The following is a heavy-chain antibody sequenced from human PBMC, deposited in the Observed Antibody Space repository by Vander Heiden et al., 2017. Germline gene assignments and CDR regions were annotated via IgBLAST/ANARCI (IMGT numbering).Heavy chain of an antibody. V-gene: IGHV3-23*01. D-gene: IGHD3-3*01. CDR1: GFTFSSYA. Sequence: EVQLLESGGGLVQPGGSMRLSCAASGFTFSSYAISWVRHAPGKGLEWVSAMSGSGGSTYYADSVKGRFTISRDNSKNTLYLQMNSLRAEDTAVYYCAALTEFYDFWSGYSSGKAFDIWGQGTMVTVSS. CDR2: MSGSGGST. CDR3: AALTEFYDFWSGYSSGKAFDI. J-gene: IGHJ3*02.